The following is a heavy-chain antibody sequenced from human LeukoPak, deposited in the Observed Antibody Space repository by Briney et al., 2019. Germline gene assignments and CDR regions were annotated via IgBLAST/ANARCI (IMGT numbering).Heavy chain of an antibody. D-gene: IGHD3-16*01. CDR1: GFTFSSYW. CDR2: INSDGSTT. CDR3: ARDRYGARDY. J-gene: IGHJ4*02. Sequence: GGSLRLSCAASGFTFSSYWMHWVRQPPGKGLEWVSRINSDGSTTAYADSVKGLFTISGDYAKNTLYLQMNSLRAEDTAVYYCARDRYGARDYWGQGTLVTVSS. V-gene: IGHV3-74*01.